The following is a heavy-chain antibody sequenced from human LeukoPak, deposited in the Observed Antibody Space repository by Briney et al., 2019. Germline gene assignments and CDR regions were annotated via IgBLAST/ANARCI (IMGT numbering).Heavy chain of an antibody. D-gene: IGHD2-21*01. J-gene: IGHJ3*02. CDR2: INHSGST. Sequence: QSSETLSLTCAVYGGSFSGYYWSWIRQPPGKGLEWIGEINHSGSTNYNPSLKSRVTISVDTSKNHFSLKLSSVTDADTAVYYCARLTVVIPGAFDIWGQGTMVTVSS. CDR3: ARLTVVIPGAFDI. CDR1: GGSFSGYY. V-gene: IGHV4-34*01.